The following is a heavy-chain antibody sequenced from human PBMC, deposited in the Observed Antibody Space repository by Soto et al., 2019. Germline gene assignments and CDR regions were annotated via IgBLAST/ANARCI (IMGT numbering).Heavy chain of an antibody. J-gene: IGHJ6*02. CDR2: LYYGGTT. CDR3: ARPPDISRGYQGLDV. D-gene: IGHD5-12*01. Sequence: PETLSLTCSVSGGSVSSSTAFWGWVRQPPGKGLEWIVSLYYGGTTYYNPSLKSRVTISVDPSKNQFSLRLTSVTAADTGVYYCARPPDISRGYQGLDVWGQGTTVTVSS. V-gene: IGHV4-39*01. CDR1: GGSVSSSTAF.